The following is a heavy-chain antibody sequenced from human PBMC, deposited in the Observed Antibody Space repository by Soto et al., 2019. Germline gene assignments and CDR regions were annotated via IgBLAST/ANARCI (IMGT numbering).Heavy chain of an antibody. J-gene: IGHJ4*02. CDR3: ASDSSWYKGASYY. V-gene: IGHV1-69*12. D-gene: IGHD6-13*01. CDR1: GGTFSSYA. CDR2: IIPIFGTA. Sequence: QVQLVQSGAAVKKPGSSVKVSCKASGGTFSSYAISWVRQAPGQGLEWMGGIIPIFGTANYEQKFQGRVTITADESTSTAYMELSSLRSEDTAVYYCASDSSWYKGASYYWGQGTLVTVSS.